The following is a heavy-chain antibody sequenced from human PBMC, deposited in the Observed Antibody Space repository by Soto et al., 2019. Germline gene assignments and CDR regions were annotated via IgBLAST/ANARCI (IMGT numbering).Heavy chain of an antibody. D-gene: IGHD2-15*01. J-gene: IGHJ6*02. Sequence: GASVKVSCKASGYTFTCYYMHWVRQAPGQGLEWMGWINPNSGGTNYAQKFQGWVTMTRDTSISTAYMELSSLRSEDTAVYYCARSGCSGGSCYPYYYYGMDFCDPGTTVTVS. CDR3: ARSGCSGGSCYPYYYYGMDF. CDR1: GYTFTCYY. V-gene: IGHV1-2*04. CDR2: INPNSGGT.